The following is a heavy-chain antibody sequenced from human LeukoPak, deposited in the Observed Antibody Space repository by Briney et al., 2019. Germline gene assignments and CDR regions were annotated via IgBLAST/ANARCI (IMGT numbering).Heavy chain of an antibody. CDR1: GFTFSSYA. D-gene: IGHD3-10*01. Sequence: SGGSLRLSCAASGFTFSSYAMHWVSQAPGKGLEWVAVISYDGSNKYYADSVKGRFTISRDNSKNTLYLQMNSLRAEDTAVYYCARDSSWFGELSKNWFDPWGQGTLVTVSS. J-gene: IGHJ5*02. V-gene: IGHV3-30-3*01. CDR3: ARDSSWFGELSKNWFDP. CDR2: ISYDGSNK.